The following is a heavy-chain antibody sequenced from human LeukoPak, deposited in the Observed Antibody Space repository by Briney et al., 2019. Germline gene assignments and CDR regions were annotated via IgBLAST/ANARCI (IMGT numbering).Heavy chain of an antibody. D-gene: IGHD3-3*01. CDR1: GGSITSDTYY. V-gene: IGHV4-30-2*01. CDR3: ARTRDFWSGFFDY. Sequence: SETLSLTCVVSGGSITSDTYYWSWIRQPPGKGLEWIGYILHSGSTYNNPSLKSRVTISVDTSKSQFSLKLSSVTAADAAVYYCARTRDFWSGFFDYWGQRTLVTVSS. CDR2: ILHSGST. J-gene: IGHJ4*02.